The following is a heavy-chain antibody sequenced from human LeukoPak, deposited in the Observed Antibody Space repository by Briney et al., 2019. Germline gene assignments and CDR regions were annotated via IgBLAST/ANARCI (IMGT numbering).Heavy chain of an antibody. Sequence: GGSLRLSCAASGFTFSSYAMNWVRQAPGRGLEWVSYISSGGNTIYYADSVKGRFTISRDNAKNSLYLQMNSLRAEDTAVYYCAREGTAMVSFDYWGQGTLVTVSS. CDR1: GFTFSSYA. D-gene: IGHD5-18*01. J-gene: IGHJ4*02. CDR3: AREGTAMVSFDY. V-gene: IGHV3-48*03. CDR2: ISSGGNTI.